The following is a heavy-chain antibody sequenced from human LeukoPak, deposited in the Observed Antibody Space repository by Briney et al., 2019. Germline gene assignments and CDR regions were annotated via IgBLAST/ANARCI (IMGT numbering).Heavy chain of an antibody. CDR1: GGSISSGSYC. Sequence: SETLSLTCTVSGGSISSGSYCWSWIRQPAGKGLEWIGHIYSSGSTNYNPSLKSRVTISVDTSKNQFSLKLNSLTAADTAFYYCARGDIYFDYWGQGTLVTVSS. CDR2: IYSSGST. V-gene: IGHV4-61*10. D-gene: IGHD5-12*01. J-gene: IGHJ4*02. CDR3: ARGDIYFDY.